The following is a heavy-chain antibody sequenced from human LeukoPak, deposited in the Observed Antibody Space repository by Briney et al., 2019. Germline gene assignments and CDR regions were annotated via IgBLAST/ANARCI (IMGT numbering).Heavy chain of an antibody. D-gene: IGHD6-13*01. Sequence: ASVKVSCKASGYTFTNYGISWVRQAPGQGLEWMGWINTYNGNTNYAQKLRGRVTMTTDTSTSTAYMELRSLRSDDTAVYYCARGPLYSSSVSWGQGTLVTVSS. J-gene: IGHJ4*02. CDR2: INTYNGNT. CDR1: GYTFTNYG. V-gene: IGHV1-18*01. CDR3: ARGPLYSSSVS.